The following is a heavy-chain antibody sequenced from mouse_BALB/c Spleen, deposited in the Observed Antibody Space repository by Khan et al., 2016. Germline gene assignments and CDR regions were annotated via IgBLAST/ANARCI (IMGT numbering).Heavy chain of an antibody. V-gene: IGHV3-2*02. CDR3: ATYYYGSSHYAMDY. Sequence: QLEESGPGLVKPSQSLSLTCTVTGYSITSDYAWNWIRQFPGNKLEWMGYISYSGSTSYNPSLKSRISITRDTSKNQFFLQLNSVTTEDTATXYCATYYYGSSHYAMDYWGQGTSVTVSS. D-gene: IGHD1-1*01. J-gene: IGHJ4*01. CDR2: ISYSGST. CDR1: GYSITSDYA.